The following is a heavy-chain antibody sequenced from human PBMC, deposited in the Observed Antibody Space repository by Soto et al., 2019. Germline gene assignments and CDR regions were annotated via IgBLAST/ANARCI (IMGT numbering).Heavy chain of an antibody. J-gene: IGHJ4*02. D-gene: IGHD4-17*01. CDR3: ARDSILSGTTRPPPLDY. Sequence: QVQLVEAGGGVVQPGRSLRISCAASGFTFSSNAMHWVRQAPGKGLEWVAVMSYDGSNEYYADSVKGRFTISRDNSKNTMYLQMNSLRAEDTAVYYCARDSILSGTTRPPPLDYWGKGTLVTVSS. V-gene: IGHV3-30-3*01. CDR2: MSYDGSNE. CDR1: GFTFSSNA.